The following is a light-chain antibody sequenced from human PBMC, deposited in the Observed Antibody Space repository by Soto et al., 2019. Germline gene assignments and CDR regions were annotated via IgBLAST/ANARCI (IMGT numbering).Light chain of an antibody. CDR2: CAS. CDR1: QSINLN. J-gene: IGKJ2*01. V-gene: IGKV3-15*01. CDR3: QQYTNWPPMYT. Sequence: EIVMTQSPATLSVSPGERATLSCRASQSINLNLAWYQQKPGQAPRLLIYCASIRATGAPFRFSGSGSGTEFPLTISSLQSADFAVYYCQQYTNWPPMYTFGQGTKLEIK.